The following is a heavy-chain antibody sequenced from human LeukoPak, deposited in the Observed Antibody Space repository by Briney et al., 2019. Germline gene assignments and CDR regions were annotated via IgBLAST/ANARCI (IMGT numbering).Heavy chain of an antibody. Sequence: PGGSLRLACAAAGFTFSSYEMNWVRQAPGKGLEWVSSISRSGSTISYAASVKCRFTMSSENAKNPLYLHMYRPRARERAVYCCARNPTLRFLEWLVPTYYFDYWGQGTLVTVSS. J-gene: IGHJ4*02. CDR3: ARNPTLRFLEWLVPTYYFDY. D-gene: IGHD3-3*01. CDR2: ISRSGSTI. V-gene: IGHV3-48*03. CDR1: GFTFSSYE.